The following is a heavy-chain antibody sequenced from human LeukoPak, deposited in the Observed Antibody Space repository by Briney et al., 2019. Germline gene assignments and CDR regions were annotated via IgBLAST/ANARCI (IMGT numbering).Heavy chain of an antibody. J-gene: IGHJ4*02. V-gene: IGHV3-23*01. D-gene: IGHD4-23*01. CDR2: ISGDGGST. CDR3: AKDIAVYGGNVY. CDR1: GFTFSSYA. Sequence: GGSLRLSCAASGFTFSSYAVNWVRQTPGKGLEWVSAISGDGGSTYYADSVKGRFTISRDNSKNTLYPQMNSLRAEDTAVYYCAKDIAVYGGNVYWGQGTLVTVSS.